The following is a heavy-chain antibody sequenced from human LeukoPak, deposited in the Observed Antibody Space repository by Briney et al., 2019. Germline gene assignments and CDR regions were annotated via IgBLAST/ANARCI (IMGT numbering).Heavy chain of an antibody. Sequence: SETLSLTCAVSGGSIMTTNWWSWVRQPPGKGLEWIGEVHLNGATNYNPSLESRVSMSIDTSKNQMSLKLTSVTAADTAIYYCTRESGTFSPFGFWGQGTLATVSS. J-gene: IGHJ4*02. CDR2: VHLNGAT. CDR3: TRESGTFSPFGF. D-gene: IGHD1-26*01. V-gene: IGHV4-4*02. CDR1: GGSIMTTNW.